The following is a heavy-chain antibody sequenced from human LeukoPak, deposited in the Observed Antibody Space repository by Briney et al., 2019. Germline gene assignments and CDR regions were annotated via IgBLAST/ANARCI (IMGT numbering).Heavy chain of an antibody. Sequence: SDTLSLTCTVSGGSISSSRYYWARIRKPPGKVLEWIGRIYYSGSTYYNPSLKSRVTISVDTSKNQFSLTLSSVTDADTAEYSCAWGCKSYGFIYLFDYWGQGTLVTVSS. D-gene: IGHD5-18*01. V-gene: IGHV4-39*01. CDR2: IYYSGST. J-gene: IGHJ4*02. CDR3: AWGCKSYGFIYLFDY. CDR1: GGSISSSRYY.